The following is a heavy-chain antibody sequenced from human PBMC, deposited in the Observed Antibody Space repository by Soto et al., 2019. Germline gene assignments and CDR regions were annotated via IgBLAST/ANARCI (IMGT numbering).Heavy chain of an antibody. V-gene: IGHV3-72*01. CDR1: GFTFSDHY. CDR3: AREEGGYDAFDI. J-gene: IGHJ3*02. D-gene: IGHD3-16*01. Sequence: GGSLRLSCAASGFTFSDHYMDWVRQAPGKGLEWVGRTRNKANSYTTEYAASVKGRFTISRDDSKNSLYLQMNSLKTEDTAVYYCAREEGGYDAFDIWGQGTMVTVSS. CDR2: TRNKANSYTT.